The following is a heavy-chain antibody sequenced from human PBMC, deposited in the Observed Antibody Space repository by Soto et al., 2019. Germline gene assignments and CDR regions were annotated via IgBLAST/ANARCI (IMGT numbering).Heavy chain of an antibody. CDR3: ARDDYYDSSGPGLDAYDI. CDR1: GGTFSSYA. D-gene: IGHD3-22*01. J-gene: IGHJ3*02. CDR2: IIPIFGTA. Sequence: SVKVSCKASGGTFSSYAISWVRQAPGQGLEWMGGIIPIFGTANYAQKFQGRVTITADESTSTAYMELSSLRSEDTAVYYCARDDYYDSSGPGLDAYDIWGQGTMVTVSS. V-gene: IGHV1-69*13.